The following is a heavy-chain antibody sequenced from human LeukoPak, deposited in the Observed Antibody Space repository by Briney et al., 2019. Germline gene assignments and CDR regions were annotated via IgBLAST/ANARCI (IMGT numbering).Heavy chain of an antibody. CDR3: ARGAAAGTDPFDY. J-gene: IGHJ4*02. V-gene: IGHV1-69*05. Sequence: GSSVKVSCKASGGTFSSYAISWVRQAPGQGLEWMGGIIPIFGTANYAQKFQGRVTITTDESTSTAYMELSSLRSEDTAVYYCARGAAAGTDPFDYWGQGTLVTVSS. D-gene: IGHD6-13*01. CDR1: GGTFSSYA. CDR2: IIPIFGTA.